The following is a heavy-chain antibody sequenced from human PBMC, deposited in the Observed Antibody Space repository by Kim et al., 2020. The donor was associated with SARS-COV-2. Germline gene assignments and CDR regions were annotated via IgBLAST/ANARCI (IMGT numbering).Heavy chain of an antibody. CDR3: AKSSVRHLSGWTYYFDS. CDR2: IYGGDGER. V-gene: IGHV3-23*03. Sequence: GGSLRLSCAASGFTFSDYAMTWVRQAPGKGLEWVSVIYGGDGERYYIDTVKGRFTISRDNSRNTVYLHMNSLTAEDTAVYYCAKSSVRHLSGWTYYFDSWGQGTLVTVS. CDR1: GFTFSDYA. D-gene: IGHD6-19*01. J-gene: IGHJ4*02.